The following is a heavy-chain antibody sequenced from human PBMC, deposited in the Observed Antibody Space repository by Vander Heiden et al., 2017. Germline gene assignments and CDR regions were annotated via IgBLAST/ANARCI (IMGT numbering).Heavy chain of an antibody. CDR1: GGSISSYY. J-gene: IGHJ4*02. CDR2: IYYSGST. Sequence: QVQLQESGPGLVKPSETLSLTCTVSGGSISSYYWSWIRQPPGKGLEWIGYIYYSGSTNDNPSLKSRVTISVDTSKNQFSVQMSSVTAADTALYDGARGGDTDLDYWVQGTLVTVYS. CDR3: ARGGDTDLDY. D-gene: IGHD1-26*01. V-gene: IGHV4-59*01.